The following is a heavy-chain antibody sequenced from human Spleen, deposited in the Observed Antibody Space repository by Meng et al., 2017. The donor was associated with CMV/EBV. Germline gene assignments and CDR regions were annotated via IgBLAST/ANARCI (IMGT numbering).Heavy chain of an antibody. Sequence: GGSLRLSCAASGFTFSSYAMSWVRQAPGKGLEWVSSISGSGVSTFYADSVKGHLTISRDNAKNSLYLQMNSLRAEDTAVYYCATGAVDYYDSSGFYFDYWGQGTLVTVSS. D-gene: IGHD3-22*01. CDR3: ATGAVDYYDSSGFYFDY. CDR2: ISGSGVST. V-gene: IGHV3-23*01. J-gene: IGHJ4*02. CDR1: GFTFSSYA.